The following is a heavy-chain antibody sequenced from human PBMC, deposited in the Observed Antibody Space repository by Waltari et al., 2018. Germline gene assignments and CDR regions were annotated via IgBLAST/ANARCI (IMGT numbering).Heavy chain of an antibody. D-gene: IGHD3-16*01. J-gene: IGHJ4*02. CDR3: AKDAFGNTYMDH. Sequence: QLQLVESGAGVFEPGKPLRLLCAASGYSLRPPGLDLVRQAPGRGLEWVALLWFEGGDEYYADSVRGRFTISRDNSKNLLYLHMDSLRVDDTAVYYCAKDAFGNTYMDHWGQGTLVTVSS. V-gene: IGHV3-30*18. CDR2: LWFEGGDE. CDR1: GYSLRPPG.